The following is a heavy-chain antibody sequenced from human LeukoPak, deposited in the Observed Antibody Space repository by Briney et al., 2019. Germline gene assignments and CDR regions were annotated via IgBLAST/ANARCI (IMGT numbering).Heavy chain of an antibody. CDR3: ARARTAVAVYYFDY. V-gene: IGHV4-59*12. D-gene: IGHD6-19*01. J-gene: IGHJ4*02. Sequence: SETLSLTCTVSGGSISSYYWSWIRQPPGKGLEWIGYIYYSGSTNYNPSLKSRVTISVDTSKNQFSLKLSSVTAADTAVYYCARARTAVAVYYFDYWGQGTLVTVSS. CDR2: IYYSGST. CDR1: GGSISSYY.